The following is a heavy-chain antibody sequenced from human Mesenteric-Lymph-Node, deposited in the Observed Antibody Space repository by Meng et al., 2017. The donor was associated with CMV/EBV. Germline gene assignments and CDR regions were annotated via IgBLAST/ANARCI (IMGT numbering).Heavy chain of an antibody. D-gene: IGHD3-10*01. Sequence: FTSYAMHWVRQAPGQRLEWMGWVNAGNGNTKYSQKFQGRVTITGDTSASTAYMELSSLRSEDTAVYYCARPYYYGSGSYYMAGYFDLWGRGTLVTVSS. J-gene: IGHJ2*01. CDR3: ARPYYYGSGSYYMAGYFDL. V-gene: IGHV1-3*01. CDR2: VNAGNGNT. CDR1: FTSYA.